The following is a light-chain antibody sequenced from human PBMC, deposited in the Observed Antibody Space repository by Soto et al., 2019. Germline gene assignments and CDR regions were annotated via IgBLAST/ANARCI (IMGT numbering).Light chain of an antibody. CDR2: DVS. J-gene: IGLJ1*01. CDR3: CSYGGGTHV. V-gene: IGLV2-11*01. CDR1: SSDVDGYNY. Sequence: QSALTQPRSVSGSPGQSVTVSCTGTSSDVDGYNYVSWYQQHPDKAPKVIIYDVSKRPSGVPDRFSGSKSGNTASLTISGLQAEDEADYYCCSYGGGTHVFGTGTKLTVL.